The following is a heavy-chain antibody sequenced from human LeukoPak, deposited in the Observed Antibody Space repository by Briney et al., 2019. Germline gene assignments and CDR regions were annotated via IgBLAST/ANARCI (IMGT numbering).Heavy chain of an antibody. CDR2: IRYDGSNK. CDR1: GFTFSSYG. J-gene: IGHJ4*01. Sequence: GGSLRLSCAASGFTFSSYGMHWVRQAPGKGLEWVAFIRYDGSNKYYADSVKGRFTISRDNSKNTLYLQMNSLRAEDTAVYYCARAHDSSGFQAYWGHGTLVTVSS. D-gene: IGHD3-22*01. V-gene: IGHV3-30*02. CDR3: ARAHDSSGFQAY.